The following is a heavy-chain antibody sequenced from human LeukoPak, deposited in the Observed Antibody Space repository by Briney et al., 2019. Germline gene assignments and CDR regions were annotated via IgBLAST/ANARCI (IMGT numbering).Heavy chain of an antibody. CDR1: ADSVSINSAA. J-gene: IGHJ4*02. D-gene: IGHD3-10*01. Sequence: SHSLSLRCAISADSVSINSAAWNWIRQSPSRGLEWLGRIYYRSKWKNDYEVSVKNLITINQDTTNTQFSLQHNLITHEKTVDYYCACPHIGKYWIAQWGEGTLVTVSS. V-gene: IGHV6-1*01. CDR3: ACPHIGKYWIAQ. CDR2: IYYRSKWKN.